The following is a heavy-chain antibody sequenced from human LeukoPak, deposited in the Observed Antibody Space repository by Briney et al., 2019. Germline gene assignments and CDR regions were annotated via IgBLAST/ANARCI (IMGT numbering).Heavy chain of an antibody. CDR3: ARSGSYYRVVYY. D-gene: IGHD1-26*01. CDR1: GYTFIGYY. Sequence: ASVKVSCKASGYTFIGYYMHWVRQAPGQGLEWMGWFNPNSGGTNYAQKFQGRVTMTRDTSISTAYMELSSLRSDDTAVYYCARSGSYYRVVYYWGQGTLVTVSS. CDR2: FNPNSGGT. J-gene: IGHJ4*02. V-gene: IGHV1-2*02.